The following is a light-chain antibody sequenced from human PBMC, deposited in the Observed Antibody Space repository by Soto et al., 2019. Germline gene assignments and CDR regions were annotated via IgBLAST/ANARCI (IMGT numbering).Light chain of an antibody. Sequence: QSALTQPASVSGSPGQSITISCTGTSSDVGSYNLVSWYQQHPGKAPKLMIYEVSKRPSGVSNRFSGSKYGNTASLTISGLQAEDESDYYCCSYAGSSTFLYVFGTGTKLTVL. CDR1: SSDVGSYNL. CDR3: CSYAGSSTFLYV. V-gene: IGLV2-23*02. CDR2: EVS. J-gene: IGLJ1*01.